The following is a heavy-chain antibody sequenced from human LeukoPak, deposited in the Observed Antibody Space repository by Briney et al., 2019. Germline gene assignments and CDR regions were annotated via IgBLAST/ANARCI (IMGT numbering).Heavy chain of an antibody. Sequence: PGGSLRLSCAASGFTFSSYAMSWVRQAPGKGLEWVSAISGSGGSTYYADSVKGRFTISRGNAKNSLYLQMNSLRAEDTAVYYCARAWAMDVWGQGTTVTVSS. CDR2: ISGSGGST. V-gene: IGHV3-23*01. D-gene: IGHD3-16*01. CDR3: ARAWAMDV. J-gene: IGHJ6*02. CDR1: GFTFSSYA.